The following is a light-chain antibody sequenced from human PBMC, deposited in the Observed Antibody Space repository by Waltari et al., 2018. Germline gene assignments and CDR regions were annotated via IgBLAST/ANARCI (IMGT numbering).Light chain of an antibody. J-gene: IGKJ2*01. CDR2: GAS. V-gene: IGKV3-15*01. CDR1: LSIDDS. CDR3: QQYNHWPPYT. Sequence: EIVMTQSPATLSVSRGGSATVSCRASLSIDDSLAWYQQKPGQPPRLLIHGASTRDTGIPVRFSGSGSGTEFTLTISSLQSEDFAVYYCQQYNHWPPYTFGQGTKLEIK.